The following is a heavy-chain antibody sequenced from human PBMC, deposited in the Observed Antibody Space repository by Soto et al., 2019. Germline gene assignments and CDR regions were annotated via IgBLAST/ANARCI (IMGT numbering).Heavy chain of an antibody. CDR3: AKETGFTMIVVGPFDI. CDR1: GFTFSSYA. J-gene: IGHJ3*02. CDR2: ISGSGGST. V-gene: IGHV3-23*01. Sequence: GGSLRLSCAASGFTFSSYAMSWVRQAPGKGLEWVSAISGSGGSTYYADSVKGRFTISRDNSKNTLYLQMNSLRAEDTAVYYCAKETGFTMIVVGPFDIWGQGTMVTVSS. D-gene: IGHD3-22*01.